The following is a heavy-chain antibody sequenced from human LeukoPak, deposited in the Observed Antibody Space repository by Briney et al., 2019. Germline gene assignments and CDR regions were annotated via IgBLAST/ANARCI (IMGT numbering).Heavy chain of an antibody. CDR2: SSSGSTI. CDR3: ARDLGQYYDTSDNWFDP. V-gene: IGHV3-69-1*01. D-gene: IGHD3-22*01. Sequence: PVQPLDSPSVSSSGSTIYYADSVKGRFTISRDNAKNSLYLQMNSLRAEDTAVYYCARDLGQYYDTSDNWFDPWGQGTLVTVSS. J-gene: IGHJ5*02.